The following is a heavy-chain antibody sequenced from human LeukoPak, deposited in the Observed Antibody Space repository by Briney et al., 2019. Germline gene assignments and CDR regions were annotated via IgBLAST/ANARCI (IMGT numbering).Heavy chain of an antibody. Sequence: GRSLRLSCAASGFIFSNYAMHWVRQAPGKGLEWVAVIGHDARVKIHAESLKGRFTISRDNSDSTLYLQMNSLRDEDTAVYFCARDPTMGAPDYFDYWGQGTLVTVSS. D-gene: IGHD1-26*01. CDR3: ARDPTMGAPDYFDY. J-gene: IGHJ4*02. CDR2: IGHDARVK. V-gene: IGHV3-30*04. CDR1: GFIFSNYA.